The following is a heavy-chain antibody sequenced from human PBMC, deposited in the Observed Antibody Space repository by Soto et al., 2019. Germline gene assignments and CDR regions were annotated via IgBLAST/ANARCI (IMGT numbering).Heavy chain of an antibody. J-gene: IGHJ6*02. CDR2: VYYRGST. CDR1: GGSIRDYY. V-gene: IGHV4-59*01. D-gene: IGHD2-2*01. CDR3: AREEITTAAYYGLDV. Sequence: SETLSLTCTVSGGSIRDYYWSWIRQPPGKGLQWIGYVYYRGSTNYNPSLKSRVTISIDTSKTHFSLKLSSVTAADTAVYYCAREEITTAAYYGLDVWGQGTTVTVSS.